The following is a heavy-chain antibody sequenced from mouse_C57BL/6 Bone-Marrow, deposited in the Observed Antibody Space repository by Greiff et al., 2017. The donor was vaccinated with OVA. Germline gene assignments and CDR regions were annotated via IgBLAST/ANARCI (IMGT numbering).Heavy chain of an antibody. CDR1: GYTFTSYW. CDR2: IYPGSGST. Sequence: VQLQQPGAELVKPGASVKMSCKASGYTFTSYWITWVKQRPGQGLEWIGDIYPGSGSTNYNEKFKSKATLTVDTSSSTAYMQLSSLTSEDSAVYDCARRSTGTAWFAYWGQGTLVTVSA. D-gene: IGHD4-1*01. J-gene: IGHJ3*01. V-gene: IGHV1-55*01. CDR3: ARRSTGTAWFAY.